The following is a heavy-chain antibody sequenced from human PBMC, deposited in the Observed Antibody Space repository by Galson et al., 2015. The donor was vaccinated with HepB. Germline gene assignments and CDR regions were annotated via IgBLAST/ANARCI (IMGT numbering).Heavy chain of an antibody. CDR3: AKDDDIVLMVYDY. V-gene: IGHV3-30*18. Sequence: SLRLSCAASGFTFSSYGMHWVRQAPGKGLEWVAVISYDGSNKYYADSVKGRFTISRDNSKNTLYLQMNSLRAEDTAVYYCAKDDDIVLMVYDYWGQGTLVTVSS. J-gene: IGHJ4*02. D-gene: IGHD2-8*01. CDR1: GFTFSSYG. CDR2: ISYDGSNK.